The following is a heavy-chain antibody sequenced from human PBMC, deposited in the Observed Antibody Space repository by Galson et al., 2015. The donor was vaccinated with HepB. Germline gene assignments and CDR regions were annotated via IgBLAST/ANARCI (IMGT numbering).Heavy chain of an antibody. CDR3: TRDRGAVAGY. J-gene: IGHJ4*02. D-gene: IGHD6-19*01. V-gene: IGHV3-74*01. CDR1: GFTFSNYW. CDR2: INSDGSST. Sequence: SLRLSCAASGFTFSNYWMHWVRQAPGKGLAWVSRINSDGSSTSYADSVKGRFTISRDNAKNTLYLQMNSLRAEDTAVYYCTRDRGAVAGYWGQGTLVTVSS.